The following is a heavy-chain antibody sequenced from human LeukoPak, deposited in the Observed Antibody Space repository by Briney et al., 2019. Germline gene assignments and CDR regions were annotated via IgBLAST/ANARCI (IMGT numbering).Heavy chain of an antibody. V-gene: IGHV4-30-4*01. D-gene: IGHD3-10*01. CDR2: IYYSGST. Sequence: SETLSLTCTVSGGSISSGAYYWSWIRQPPGKGLEWIGYIYYSGSTYYNPSLKSRVIISVDTSKNQFSLKLSSVTAADTAVYYCASITYGSGSYYVFDYWGQGTLVTVSS. J-gene: IGHJ4*02. CDR1: GGSISSGAYY. CDR3: ASITYGSGSYYVFDY.